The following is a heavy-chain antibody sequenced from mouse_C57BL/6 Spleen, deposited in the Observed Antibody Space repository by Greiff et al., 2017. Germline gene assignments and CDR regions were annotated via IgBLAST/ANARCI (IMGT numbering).Heavy chain of an antibody. Sequence: QVQLQQSGAELVRPGASVTLSCKASGYTFTDYEMHWVKQTPVHGLEWIGAIDPETGGTAYNQKFKGKAILTADKSSSTAYMELRSLTSEDSAVYDCTRRAGLLRAMDYWGQGTSVTVSS. CDR1: GYTFTDYE. D-gene: IGHD2-3*01. J-gene: IGHJ4*01. CDR3: TRRAGLLRAMDY. CDR2: IDPETGGT. V-gene: IGHV1-15*01.